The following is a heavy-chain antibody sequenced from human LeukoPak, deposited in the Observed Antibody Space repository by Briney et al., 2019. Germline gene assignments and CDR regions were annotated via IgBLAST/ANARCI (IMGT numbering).Heavy chain of an antibody. D-gene: IGHD2-15*01. Sequence: ASVKVSCKASGYTFTGYYMHWVRQAPGQGLEWMGWINPNSGGTNYAQKFQGRVTMTRDTSISTAYMELSRLRSDDTAVYYCAGNRNRGYVAFDIWGQGTMVTVSS. CDR1: GYTFTGYY. V-gene: IGHV1-2*02. J-gene: IGHJ3*02. CDR2: INPNSGGT. CDR3: AGNRNRGYVAFDI.